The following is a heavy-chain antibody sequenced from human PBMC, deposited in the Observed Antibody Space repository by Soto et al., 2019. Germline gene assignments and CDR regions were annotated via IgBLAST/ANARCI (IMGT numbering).Heavy chain of an antibody. J-gene: IGHJ3*01. CDR1: GFTFSSND. D-gene: IGHD3-22*01. CDR3: AIRPLLPGAP. CDR2: IYSGGST. Sequence: EVQLVESGGGLIQPGGSLRLSCAASGFTFSSNDMNWVRQAPGKGLEWVSLIYSGGSTYYADSVKGRFTISRDNSKNKLSLQMSSLRAEDTAVYYCAIRPLLPGAPWGQWTMVPVSS. V-gene: IGHV3-53*01.